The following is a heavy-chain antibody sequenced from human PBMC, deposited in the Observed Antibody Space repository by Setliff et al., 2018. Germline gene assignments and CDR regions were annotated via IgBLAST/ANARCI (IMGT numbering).Heavy chain of an antibody. V-gene: IGHV3-48*01. CDR2: ISSSSSTI. Sequence: GSLRLSCAASGFTFSSYSMNWVRQAPGKGLEWVSYISSSSSTIYYADSVKGRFTISRDNAKNSLYLQMNSLRAEDTAVYYCARDHAYGSRFYYYYYGMDVWGQGTTVTVSS. CDR1: GFTFSSYS. J-gene: IGHJ6*02. CDR3: ARDHAYGSRFYYYYYGMDV. D-gene: IGHD3-10*01.